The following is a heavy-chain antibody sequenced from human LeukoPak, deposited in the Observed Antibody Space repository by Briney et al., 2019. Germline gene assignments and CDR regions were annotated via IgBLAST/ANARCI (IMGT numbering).Heavy chain of an antibody. Sequence: VGSLRLSCAASGFTFDDYGMSWVRQAPGKGLEWVSGINWNCGSTGYADSVKVRFTISRDNDKNSLYLQMNSLRAEDTALYYCAKGAYGEYDYYYYYMDVWGKGTTVTVSS. CDR3: AKGAYGEYDYYYYYMDV. J-gene: IGHJ6*03. D-gene: IGHD4-17*01. V-gene: IGHV3-20*04. CDR1: GFTFDDYG. CDR2: INWNCGST.